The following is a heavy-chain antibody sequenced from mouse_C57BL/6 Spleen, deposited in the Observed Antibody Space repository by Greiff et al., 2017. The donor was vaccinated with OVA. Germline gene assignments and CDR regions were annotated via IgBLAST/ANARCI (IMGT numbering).Heavy chain of an antibody. CDR3: ARHYHYYGSLYYFDY. V-gene: IGHV5-9*01. Sequence: EVKLMESGGGLVKPGGSLKLSCAASGFTFSSYTMSWVRQTPEKRLEWVATISGGGGNTYYPDSVKGRFTISRDNAKNTLYLQMSSLRSEDTALYYCARHYHYYGSLYYFDYWGQGTTLTVSS. CDR1: GFTFSSYT. J-gene: IGHJ2*01. CDR2: ISGGGGNT. D-gene: IGHD1-1*01.